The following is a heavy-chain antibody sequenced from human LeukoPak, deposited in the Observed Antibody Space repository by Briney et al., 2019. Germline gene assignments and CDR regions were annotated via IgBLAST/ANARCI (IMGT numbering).Heavy chain of an antibody. D-gene: IGHD4-23*01. V-gene: IGHV1-18*01. CDR1: GYTFTSYG. Sequence: ASVKVSCKASGYTFTSYGISWVRQAPGQGLEWMGWISAYNGNTNYAQKLQGRVTMTTDTSTSTAYMELRSLRSDDTAVYYCARSPDAVVPGDFDCWGQGTLVTVSS. J-gene: IGHJ4*02. CDR3: ARSPDAVVPGDFDC. CDR2: ISAYNGNT.